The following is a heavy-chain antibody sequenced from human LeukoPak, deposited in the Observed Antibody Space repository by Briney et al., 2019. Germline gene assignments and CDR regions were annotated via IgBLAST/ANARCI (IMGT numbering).Heavy chain of an antibody. D-gene: IGHD2-21*01. CDR2: IYYSGST. CDR1: GGSFSGYY. Sequence: SETLSLTCAVYGGSFSGYYWSWTRQHPGKGLEWIGYIYYSGSTYYNPSLKSRVTISVDTSKNQFSLKLSSVTAADTAVYYCGGGGGSGGEKAFDYWGQGTLVTVSS. J-gene: IGHJ4*02. CDR3: GGGGGSGGEKAFDY. V-gene: IGHV4-31*11.